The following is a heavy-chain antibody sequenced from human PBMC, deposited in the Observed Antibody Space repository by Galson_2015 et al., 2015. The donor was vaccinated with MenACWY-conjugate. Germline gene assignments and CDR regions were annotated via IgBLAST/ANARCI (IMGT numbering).Heavy chain of an antibody. Sequence: SLRLSCAVSGLTFSSAWINWVRQAPGKGLKWIGRIKGTTVGGTTDYGAPVRGRFTISRDDSKNTIYLQMNSLQSDDTAVYYCTTDLRWDGGDYWGQGTLVTVST. CDR3: TTDLRWDGGDY. V-gene: IGHV3-15*01. J-gene: IGHJ4*02. CDR2: IKGTTVGGTT. CDR1: GLTFSSAW. D-gene: IGHD1-26*01.